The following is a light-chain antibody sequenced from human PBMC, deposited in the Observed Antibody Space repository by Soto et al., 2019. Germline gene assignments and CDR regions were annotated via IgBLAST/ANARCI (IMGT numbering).Light chain of an antibody. Sequence: EIGLNQSPGTLSLSPGERATLSCRASQSVSSSYLAWYQQKPGQAPRLLIYGASSRATGIPDRFSGSGSGTDFTLTISRLEPEDFAVYYCQQYGSSPLTFGGGTKVDI. CDR2: GAS. CDR3: QQYGSSPLT. V-gene: IGKV3-20*01. CDR1: QSVSSSY. J-gene: IGKJ4*01.